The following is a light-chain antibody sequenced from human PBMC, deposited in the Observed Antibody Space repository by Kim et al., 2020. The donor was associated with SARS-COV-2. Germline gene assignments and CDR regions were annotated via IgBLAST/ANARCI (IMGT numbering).Light chain of an antibody. CDR2: QDS. J-gene: IGLJ1*01. V-gene: IGLV3-1*01. Sequence: SVSPGKTASITCSGDKLGDKYACWYQQKPGQSPVLVIYQDSKRPSGIPGRFSGSNSGNTATLTISGTQAMDEADYYCQAWDSSTGVFGTGTKVTVL. CDR1: KLGDKY. CDR3: QAWDSSTGV.